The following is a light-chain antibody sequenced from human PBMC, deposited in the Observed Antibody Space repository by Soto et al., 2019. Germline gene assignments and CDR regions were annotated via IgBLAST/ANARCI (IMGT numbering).Light chain of an antibody. J-gene: IGKJ2*01. CDR1: QSISNSY. V-gene: IGKV3-20*01. CDR2: GIS. Sequence: EIVLTQSPGTLSLSPGERATLSCRASQSISNSYLAWYQQKPGQAPRLVIHGISTRATGVPDRFSGGGSGTDFTLTISRLEPEDFVVYYCQQYSSLPHTFGQGTKVDIK. CDR3: QQYSSLPHT.